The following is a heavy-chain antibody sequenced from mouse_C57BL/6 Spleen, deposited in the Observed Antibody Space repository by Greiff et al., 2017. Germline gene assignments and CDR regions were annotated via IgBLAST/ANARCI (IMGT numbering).Heavy chain of an antibody. J-gene: IGHJ4*01. V-gene: IGHV1-81*01. D-gene: IGHD2-2*01. CDR3: ARDGYDKAILYSAMGG. CDR2: IHTRSGYT. CDR1: GYTFRSYG. Sequence: QVQLQQSGAELVRPGASVKLSCTASGYTFRSYGMCWVKQSTGQGLEWIGQIHTRSGYTYYNEKVKGKATLTADKSSSTAYMALRSLTYEDAAVYFCARDGYDKAILYSAMGGWGPRTSVTVS.